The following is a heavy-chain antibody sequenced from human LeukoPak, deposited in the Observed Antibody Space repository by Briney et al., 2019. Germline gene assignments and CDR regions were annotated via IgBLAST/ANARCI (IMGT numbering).Heavy chain of an antibody. CDR2: INPNSGGT. CDR3: ATDGGSAREGSSWYVIDY. D-gene: IGHD6-13*01. J-gene: IGHJ4*01. V-gene: IGHV1-2*02. Sequence: GASVKVSCKASGYTFTGYYMHWVRQAPGQGLEWMGWINPNSGGTNYAQKFQGRVTMTEDTSTDTAYMELSSLRSEDTAVYYCATDGGSAREGSSWYVIDYWGQGTLVTVSS. CDR1: GYTFTGYY.